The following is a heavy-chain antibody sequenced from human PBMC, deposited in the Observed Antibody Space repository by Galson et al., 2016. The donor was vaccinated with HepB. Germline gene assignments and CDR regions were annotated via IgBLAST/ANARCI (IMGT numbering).Heavy chain of an antibody. CDR1: GFTFSNFG. CDR3: ARPQYDFWSGQWAFDI. CDR2: ISSTSSTI. Sequence: SLRLSCAASGFTFSNFGMNWVRQPPGKGLEWVSYISSTSSTIYYADSVKGRFINSRDNAKNSLYLQINSLRAEDTAVYYCARPQYDFWSGQWAFDIWGQGTMVTVSS. D-gene: IGHD3-3*01. J-gene: IGHJ3*02. V-gene: IGHV3-48*04.